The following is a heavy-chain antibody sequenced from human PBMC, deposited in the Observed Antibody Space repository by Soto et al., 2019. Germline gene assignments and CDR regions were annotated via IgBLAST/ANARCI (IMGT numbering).Heavy chain of an antibody. Sequence: PGGSLRLSCTASGFTFGDYAMSWFRQAPGKGLEWVGFIRSKAYGGTTEYAASVKGRFTISRDDSKSIAYLQMNSLKTEDTAVYYCTRADEAYYYYYGMDVWGQGTTVTGSS. CDR3: TRADEAYYYYYGMDV. CDR2: IRSKAYGGTT. J-gene: IGHJ6*02. CDR1: GFTFGDYA. V-gene: IGHV3-49*03.